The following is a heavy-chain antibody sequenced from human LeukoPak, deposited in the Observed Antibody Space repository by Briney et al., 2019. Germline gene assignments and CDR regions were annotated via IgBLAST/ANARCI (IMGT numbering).Heavy chain of an antibody. D-gene: IGHD6-13*01. J-gene: IGHJ4*02. CDR1: SGSFSGYY. CDR3: ARLVRAYSSFTPKGYYFDY. CDR2: INHSEST. V-gene: IGHV4-34*01. Sequence: SETLSLTCAVFSGSFSGYYWSWIRQPPGKGLEWIGEINHSESTNYNPSLKSRVTISVDTSKNQFSLKLSSVTAADTAVYYCARLVRAYSSFTPKGYYFDYWGQGTLVTVSS.